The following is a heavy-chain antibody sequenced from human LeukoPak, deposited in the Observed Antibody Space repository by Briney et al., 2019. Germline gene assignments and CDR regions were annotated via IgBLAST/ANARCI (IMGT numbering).Heavy chain of an antibody. CDR3: AKDCLGDSGNFYYYYGMDV. CDR2: ISDSGGAT. CDR1: GYTFSDYA. V-gene: IGHV3-23*01. J-gene: IGHJ6*02. Sequence: GGSLRLSCADSGYTFSDYAMSWVRQAPGKGLEWVSAISDSGGATYNADSVKGRFTISRDNSKNTLYLQMNSLRAEDTAVYYFAKDCLGDSGNFYYYYGMDVWGQGTTVTVSS. D-gene: IGHD1-26*01.